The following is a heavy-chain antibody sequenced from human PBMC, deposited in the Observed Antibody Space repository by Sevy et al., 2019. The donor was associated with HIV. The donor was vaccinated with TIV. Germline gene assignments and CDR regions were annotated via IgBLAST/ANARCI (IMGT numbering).Heavy chain of an antibody. CDR1: GDSITNGDYY. V-gene: IGHV4-30-4*01. CDR3: ARERGYTYLLIDN. D-gene: IGHD5-12*01. Sequence: SETLSLTCTVSGDSITNGDYYWNWIRQPPGKGLEWIGYIYHGACIFYTPSLKGRALISQDTSKNQFSLKLNSVTTADTAVYFCARERGYTYLLIDNWGQGTLVTVSS. CDR2: IYHGACI. J-gene: IGHJ4*02.